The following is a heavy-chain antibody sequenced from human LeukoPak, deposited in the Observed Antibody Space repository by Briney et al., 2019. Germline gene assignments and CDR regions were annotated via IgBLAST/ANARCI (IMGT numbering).Heavy chain of an antibody. V-gene: IGHV1-18*01. CDR1: GYTFTSYG. CDR2: ISAYNGNT. Sequence: GASVKVSCKASGYTFTSYGISWVRQAPGQGLEWMGWISAYNGNTNYAQKLQGRVTMTTDTSTSTAYMELRSLRSDDTAVYYCARATYYYGSGSTPPDYWGQGTLVTVSS. D-gene: IGHD3-10*01. CDR3: ARATYYYGSGSTPPDY. J-gene: IGHJ4*02.